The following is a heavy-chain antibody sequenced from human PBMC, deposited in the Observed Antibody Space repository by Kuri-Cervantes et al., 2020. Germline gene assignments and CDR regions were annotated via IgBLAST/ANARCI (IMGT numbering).Heavy chain of an antibody. CDR1: GFSFSDYY. J-gene: IGHJ5*02. Sequence: GESLKISCAASGFSFSDYYMNWIRQAPGKGLEWVSYISGSGITIYYADSVKGRFTISRDNAKNSPYLQMNSLRAEDTAVYYCARAPVGSSWYYFWFDPWGQGTLVTVSS. D-gene: IGHD6-13*01. V-gene: IGHV3-11*01. CDR2: ISGSGITI. CDR3: ARAPVGSSWYYFWFDP.